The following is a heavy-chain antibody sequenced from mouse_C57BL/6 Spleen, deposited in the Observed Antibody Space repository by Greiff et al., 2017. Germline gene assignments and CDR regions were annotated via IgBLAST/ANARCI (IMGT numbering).Heavy chain of an antibody. CDR3: ASVVADAMDY. J-gene: IGHJ4*01. D-gene: IGHD1-1*01. Sequence: VQLQQSGPELVKPGASVKISCKASGYTFTDYYMNWVKQSHGKSLEWIGDINPNNGGTSYNQKFKGKATLTVDKSSSTAYIELRSLTSEDSAVYYCASVVADAMDYWGQGTSVTVSS. V-gene: IGHV1-26*01. CDR1: GYTFTDYY. CDR2: INPNNGGT.